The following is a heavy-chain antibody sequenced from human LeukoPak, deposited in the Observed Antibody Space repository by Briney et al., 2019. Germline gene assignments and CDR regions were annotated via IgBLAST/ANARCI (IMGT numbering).Heavy chain of an antibody. Sequence: SETLSHTCAVYGGSFSGYYWSWIRQPPGKGLEWIGEINHSGSTNYNPSLKSRVTISVDTSKNQFSLKRSSVTAADTAVYYCARSKAHLSTSWYGTWFDPWGQGTLVTVSS. V-gene: IGHV4-34*01. D-gene: IGHD2-2*01. CDR1: GGSFSGYY. CDR2: INHSGST. J-gene: IGHJ5*02. CDR3: ARSKAHLSTSWYGTWFDP.